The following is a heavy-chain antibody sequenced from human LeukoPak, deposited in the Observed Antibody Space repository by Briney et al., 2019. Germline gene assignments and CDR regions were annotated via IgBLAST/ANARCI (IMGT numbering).Heavy chain of an antibody. V-gene: IGHV1-69*05. Sequence: SVKVSCXASGGTFSSYAISWVRQAPGQGLEWMGRIIPIFGTANYAQKFQGRVTITTDESTSTAYMELSSLRSEDTAVYYCARGTLTMTPYYFDYWGQGTLVTVSS. J-gene: IGHJ4*02. CDR1: GGTFSSYA. CDR2: IIPIFGTA. CDR3: ARGTLTMTPYYFDY. D-gene: IGHD3-22*01.